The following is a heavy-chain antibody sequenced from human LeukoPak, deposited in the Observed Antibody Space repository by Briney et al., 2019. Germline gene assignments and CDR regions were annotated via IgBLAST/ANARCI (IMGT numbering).Heavy chain of an antibody. V-gene: IGHV3-7*03. D-gene: IGHD4-17*01. CDR2: IKQDGSEK. Sequence: PGGSLRLSCAASGIIITSYWMSWVRQTPGEGLEWVANIKQDGSEKNYVDSVKGRFTIFRDNARNSLYLQMNSLRAEDTAVYYCARELASDYVAFDYWGQGTLVTVSS. J-gene: IGHJ4*02. CDR1: GIIITSYW. CDR3: ARELASDYVAFDY.